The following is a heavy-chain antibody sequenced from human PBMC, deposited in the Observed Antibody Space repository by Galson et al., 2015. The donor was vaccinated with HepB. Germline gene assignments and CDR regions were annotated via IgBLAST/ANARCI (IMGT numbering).Heavy chain of an antibody. CDR2: IIPIFGTA. D-gene: IGHD3-10*02. CDR1: GGTFSSYA. V-gene: IGHV1-69*13. CDR3: ARDGPRGVFSYYGMDV. Sequence: SVKVSCKASGGTFSSYAISWVRQAPGQGLEWMGGIIPIFGTANYAQKFQGRVTITADESTSTAYMELSSLRSEDTAVYYCARDGPRGVFSYYGMDVWGQGTTVTVSS. J-gene: IGHJ6*02.